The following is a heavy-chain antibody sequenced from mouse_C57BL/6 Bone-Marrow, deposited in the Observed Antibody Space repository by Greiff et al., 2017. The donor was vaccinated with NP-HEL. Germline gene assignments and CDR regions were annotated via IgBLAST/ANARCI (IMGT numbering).Heavy chain of an antibody. CDR2: IYPGSGST. V-gene: IGHV1-55*01. CDR3: ARGIFYYYGSSWYFDV. Sequence: VQLQQPGAELVKPGASVKMSCKASGYTFTSYWITWVKQRPGQGLEWIGDIYPGSGSTNYNEKFKSTATLTVDTSSSTAYMQLSSLTSDDSAVDYCARGIFYYYGSSWYFDVWGTGTTVTVSS. CDR1: GYTFTSYW. J-gene: IGHJ1*03. D-gene: IGHD1-1*01.